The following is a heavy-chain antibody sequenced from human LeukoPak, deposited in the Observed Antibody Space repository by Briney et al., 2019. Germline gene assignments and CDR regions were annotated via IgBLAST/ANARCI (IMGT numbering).Heavy chain of an antibody. CDR2: INPNSGGT. V-gene: IGHV1-2*06. CDR3: ARTAPITVFGVVEGLSDY. Sequence: GASVKVSCKASGYTFTGYYMHWVRQAPGQGLEWMGRINPNSGGTNYAQKFQGRVTMTRDTSISTAYMELSRLSSDDTAVYYCARTAPITVFGVVEGLSDYWGQGTLVTVSS. D-gene: IGHD3-3*01. CDR1: GYTFTGYY. J-gene: IGHJ4*02.